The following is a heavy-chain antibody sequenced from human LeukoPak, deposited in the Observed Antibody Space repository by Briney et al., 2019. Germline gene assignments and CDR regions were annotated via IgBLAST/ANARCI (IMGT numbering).Heavy chain of an antibody. CDR2: IYPGDSDT. Sequence: ESLKISCKGSGYSFTSYWIGWVRQMPGKGLEWMGIIYPGDSDTRYSPSFQGQVTISADKSISTAYLQWSSLKASDTAMYYCARPIAVAKWAFDCWGQGTLVTVSS. D-gene: IGHD6-19*01. J-gene: IGHJ4*02. V-gene: IGHV5-51*01. CDR3: ARPIAVAKWAFDC. CDR1: GYSFTSYW.